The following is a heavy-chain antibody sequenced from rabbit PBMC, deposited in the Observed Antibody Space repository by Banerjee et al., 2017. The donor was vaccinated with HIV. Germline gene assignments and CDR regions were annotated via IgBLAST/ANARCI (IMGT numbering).Heavy chain of an antibody. D-gene: IGHD1-1*01. CDR2: IDAGDGST. J-gene: IGHJ4*01. CDR3: ARGSGFPYYLDL. Sequence: QEQLEESGGGLVKPEGSLTLTCTASGFSFSSYYYMCWVRQAPGKRPEWIACIDAGDGSTYYASWAKGRFTISKISSTTVTLQMTSLTAADTATYFCARGSGFPYYLDLWGQGTLVTVS. V-gene: IGHV1S45*01. CDR1: GFSFSSYYY.